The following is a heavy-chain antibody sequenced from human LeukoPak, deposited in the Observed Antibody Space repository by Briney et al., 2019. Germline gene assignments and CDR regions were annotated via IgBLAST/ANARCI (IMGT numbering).Heavy chain of an antibody. D-gene: IGHD6-19*01. CDR2: INHSGST. J-gene: IGHJ5*02. V-gene: IGHV4-34*01. CDR1: GGSFSGYY. CDR3: ARGDGGWYSDNWSDP. Sequence: SETLSLTCAVYGGSFSGYYWSWIRQPPGKGLEWIGEINHSGSTNYNPSLKSRVTISVDTSKNQFSLKLSSVTAADTAVYYCARGDGGWYSDNWSDPWGQGTLVTVSS.